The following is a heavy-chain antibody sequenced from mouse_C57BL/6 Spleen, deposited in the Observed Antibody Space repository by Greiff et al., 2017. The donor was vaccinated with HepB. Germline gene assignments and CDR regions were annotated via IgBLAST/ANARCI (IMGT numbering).Heavy chain of an antibody. V-gene: IGHV1-80*01. CDR3: ARGEDCDYDPFAY. D-gene: IGHD2-4*01. CDR1: GYAFSSYW. CDR2: IYPGDGDT. J-gene: IGHJ3*01. Sequence: QVQLQQSGAELVKPGASVKISCKASGYAFSSYWMNWVKQRPGKGLEWIGQIYPGDGDTNYNGKFKGKATLTADKSSSTAYMQLSSLTSEDSAVYFCARGEDCDYDPFAYWGQGTLVTVSA.